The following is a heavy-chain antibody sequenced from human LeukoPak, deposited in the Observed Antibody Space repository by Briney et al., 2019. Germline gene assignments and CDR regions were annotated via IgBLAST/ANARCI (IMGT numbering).Heavy chain of an antibody. CDR1: GFTFSSYS. Sequence: GGSLRLSCAASGFTFSSYSMNWVRQAPGKGLEWVSSISSGSTYIHYTDSVKGRFTISRDHAKNSLYLQMTSLRAEDTAVYYCARDPSDYGDFDYWGQGTLVTVSS. CDR2: ISSGSTYI. CDR3: ARDPSDYGDFDY. J-gene: IGHJ4*02. D-gene: IGHD4-17*01. V-gene: IGHV3-21*01.